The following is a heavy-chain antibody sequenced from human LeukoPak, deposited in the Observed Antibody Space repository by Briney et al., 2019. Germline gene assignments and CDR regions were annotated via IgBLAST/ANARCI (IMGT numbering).Heavy chain of an antibody. CDR1: GYTFTGYY. Sequence: ASVKVSCKASGYTFTGYYMHWVRQAPGQGLEWMGWINPNSGGTNYAQKFQGRVTMTRDTSISTAYMELSRLRSDDTAVYYCARVLWFGESSDYYGMDVWGQGTTVTVSS. D-gene: IGHD3-10*01. CDR3: ARVLWFGESSDYYGMDV. J-gene: IGHJ6*02. CDR2: INPNSGGT. V-gene: IGHV1-2*02.